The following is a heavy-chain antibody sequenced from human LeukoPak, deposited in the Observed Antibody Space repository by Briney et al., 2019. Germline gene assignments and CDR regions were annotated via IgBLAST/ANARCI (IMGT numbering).Heavy chain of an antibody. J-gene: IGHJ6*03. D-gene: IGHD4-17*01. CDR3: ARHPYDYGDHYYFYYYMDV. Sequence: SETLSLTCTVSGGSISSYYWSWIRQPPGKGLEWIAYIYYSGSTYYNPSLKSRVTISVDTSKNQFSLKLSSVTAADTAVYYCARHPYDYGDHYYFYYYMDVWGKGTTVTVSS. CDR1: GGSISSYY. V-gene: IGHV4-59*08. CDR2: IYYSGST.